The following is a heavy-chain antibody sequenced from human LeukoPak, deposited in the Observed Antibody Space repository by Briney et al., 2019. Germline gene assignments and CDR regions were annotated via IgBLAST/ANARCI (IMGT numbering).Heavy chain of an antibody. CDR2: IYHSGST. Sequence: SETLSLTCTVSGYSISSGYYWGWIRQPPGKGLEWIGSIYHSGSTYYNPSLKSRVTISVDTSKNQFSLKLSSVTAADTAVYYCARDLVITFGGVKPYWGQGTLVTVSS. D-gene: IGHD3-16*01. CDR1: GYSISSGYY. J-gene: IGHJ4*02. CDR3: ARDLVITFGGVKPY. V-gene: IGHV4-38-2*02.